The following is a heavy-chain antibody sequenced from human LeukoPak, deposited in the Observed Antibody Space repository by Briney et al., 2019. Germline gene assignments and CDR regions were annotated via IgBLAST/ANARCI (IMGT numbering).Heavy chain of an antibody. CDR1: GGSISSSNW. D-gene: IGHD2-15*01. J-gene: IGHJ4*02. V-gene: IGHV4-4*02. CDR3: ARVSSYSSYFDY. Sequence: SGTLSLTCAVSGGSISSSNWWSWVRQPPGKGLEWIGEIYHSGSTNYNPSLKSRVTISVDKSKNQFSLQLNSVTPEDTAVYYCARVSSYSSYFDYWGQGTLVTVSS. CDR2: IYHSGST.